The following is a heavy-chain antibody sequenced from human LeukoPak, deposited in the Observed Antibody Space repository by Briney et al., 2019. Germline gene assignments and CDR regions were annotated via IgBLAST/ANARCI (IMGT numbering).Heavy chain of an antibody. CDR3: ARNCSSTSCYYRDAFDI. J-gene: IGHJ3*02. CDR1: GHSFPGYW. V-gene: IGHV5-51*01. CDR2: IYPGDSDT. D-gene: IGHD2-2*01. Sequence: GESLKISCKGSGHSFPGYWLGWVRQMTGKGLGSMAIIYPGDSDTRYSPSFQGQVTISVDKSITTAYLQWSSLKASDTAMYYCARNCSSTSCYYRDAFDIWGQGTMVTVSS.